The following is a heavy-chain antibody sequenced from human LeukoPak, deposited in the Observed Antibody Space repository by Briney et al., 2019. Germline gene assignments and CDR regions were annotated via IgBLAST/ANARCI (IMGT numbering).Heavy chain of an antibody. V-gene: IGHV4-34*01. CDR3: ARGLIKGMAVAGTG. CDR1: GASFSGYY. J-gene: IGHJ4*02. CDR2: INHSGST. Sequence: PSETLSLTCAVYGASFSGYYWTWIRQPPGKGLEWIGEINHSGSTNYNPSLKSRVTISVDTSKNQFSLKLRSVTAADTAVYYCARGLIKGMAVAGTGWGQGTLVTVSS. D-gene: IGHD6-19*01.